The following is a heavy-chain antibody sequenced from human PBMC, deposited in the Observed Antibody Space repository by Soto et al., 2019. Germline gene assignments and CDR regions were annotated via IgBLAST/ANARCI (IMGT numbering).Heavy chain of an antibody. V-gene: IGHV3-7*05. D-gene: IGHD3-16*01. Sequence: GGSLRLSCAASGFIFTNYWMSWVRQAPGKGLEWVAIIKYDGNEKYYVDPVKGRFTISRDNAKNSVYLQMNSLRAEDTAVYFCARVRYYDRNFDYWGQGTLVTVSS. J-gene: IGHJ4*02. CDR2: IKYDGNEK. CDR3: ARVRYYDRNFDY. CDR1: GFIFTNYW.